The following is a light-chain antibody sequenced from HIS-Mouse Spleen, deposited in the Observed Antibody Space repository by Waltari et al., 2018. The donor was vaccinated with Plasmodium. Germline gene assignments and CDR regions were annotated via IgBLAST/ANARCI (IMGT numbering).Light chain of an antibody. J-gene: IGKJ2*01. CDR3: QQYYSTPYT. CDR2: WAS. Sequence: DIVMTQSTDSLAVSLGESATINCKSSQSVLYSSNNKNYLAWYQQKPGQHPKLLIYWASTRESGVPDRFSGSGSGTDFTLTISSLQAEDVAVYYCQQYYSTPYTFGQGTKLEIK. V-gene: IGKV4-1*01. CDR1: QSVLYSSNNKNY.